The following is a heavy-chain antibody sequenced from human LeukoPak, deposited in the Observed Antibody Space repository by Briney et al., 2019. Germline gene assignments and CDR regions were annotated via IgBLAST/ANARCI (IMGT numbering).Heavy chain of an antibody. CDR1: GGSISSHF. V-gene: IGHV4-59*11. CDR3: ARDFLECSRASGLNWFDP. CDR2: IYYSGTT. Sequence: PETLSLTCTVSGGSISSHFWTWIRQPPGKGLGWIGYIYYSGTTNYNPSLKSRVSISVDTSKNEFSLRLSSVTAADTAVYYCARDFLECSRASGLNWFDPWGQGTLVTVSS. D-gene: IGHD2-2*01. J-gene: IGHJ5*02.